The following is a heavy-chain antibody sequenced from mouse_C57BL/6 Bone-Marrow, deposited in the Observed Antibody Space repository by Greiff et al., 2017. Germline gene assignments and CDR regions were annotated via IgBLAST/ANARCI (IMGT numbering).Heavy chain of an antibody. CDR2: IDPSDSYT. CDR1: GYTFTSYW. D-gene: IGHD4-1*02. Sequence: QVQLQQPGAELVMPGASVKLSCKASGYTFTSYWMHWVKQRPGQGLEWIGEIDPSDSYTNYNQKFKGKFTLTVDKSSSTAYMQLSSLTSEDSAVYYCASPNWDGAMYYWGQGTSVTVSS. J-gene: IGHJ4*01. V-gene: IGHV1-69*01. CDR3: ASPNWDGAMYY.